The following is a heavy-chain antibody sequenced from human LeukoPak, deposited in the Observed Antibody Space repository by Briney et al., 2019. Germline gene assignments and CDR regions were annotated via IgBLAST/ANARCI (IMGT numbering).Heavy chain of an antibody. CDR1: GFTFSSYW. J-gene: IGHJ4*02. V-gene: IGHV3-7*03. D-gene: IGHD4-23*01. CDR2: IKQDGSEK. Sequence: GGSLRLSCAASGFTFSSYWMSWVRQAPGKGLEWVANIKQDGSEKYYVVSVKGRFTISRDTSKNTVYLQMNSLRAEDTAVYYCATFSYGGNAGGSVGYWGQGTRVTVSS. CDR3: ATFSYGGNAGGSVGY.